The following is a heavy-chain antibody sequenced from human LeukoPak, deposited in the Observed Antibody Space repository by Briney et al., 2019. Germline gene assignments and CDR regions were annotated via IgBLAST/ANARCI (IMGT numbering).Heavy chain of an antibody. J-gene: IGHJ5*02. CDR1: GYTFTGYY. D-gene: IGHD3-9*01. CDR2: INPNSGGT. CDR3: ASPNWGDAILTGYSS. V-gene: IGHV1-2*02. Sequence: ASVKVSCKASGYTFTGYYMHWVRQAPGQGLEWMGWINPNSGGTNYAQKFQGRVTMTRDTSISTAYMELSRLRSDDTVVYYCASPNWGDAILTGYSSWVQGTLVTVSS.